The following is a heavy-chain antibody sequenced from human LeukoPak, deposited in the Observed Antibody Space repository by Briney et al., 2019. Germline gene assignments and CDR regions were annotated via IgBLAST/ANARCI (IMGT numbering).Heavy chain of an antibody. J-gene: IGHJ4*02. V-gene: IGHV3-23*01. CDR3: AKGTGNFLEWLLYY. CDR1: GFTFSSYA. Sequence: PGGSLRVSLAAPGFTFSSYALTWVRQAPGKGLGWVPAVSGSGGSTYYAGSVEGRFTISRDNSNNTLYLQMNSLRAEDTAVYYCAKGTGNFLEWLLYYWGQGTLVTVSS. CDR2: VSGSGGST. D-gene: IGHD3-3*01.